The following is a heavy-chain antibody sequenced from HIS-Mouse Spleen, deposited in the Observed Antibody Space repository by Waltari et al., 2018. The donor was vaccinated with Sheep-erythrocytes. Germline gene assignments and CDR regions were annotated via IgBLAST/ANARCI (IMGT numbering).Heavy chain of an antibody. V-gene: IGHV1-69*04. D-gene: IGHD1-26*01. CDR2: INPILGIA. J-gene: IGHJ4*02. Sequence: QVQLVQSGAEVKKPGSSVKVSCKASGGTFSSYAISWVRQAPGQGLEWMGSINPILGIANYAQKFQGRVTITANKSTSTAYMELSSLRSEDTAVYYCAQTGATTPHFDYWGQGTLVTVSS. CDR1: GGTFSSYA. CDR3: AQTGATTPHFDY.